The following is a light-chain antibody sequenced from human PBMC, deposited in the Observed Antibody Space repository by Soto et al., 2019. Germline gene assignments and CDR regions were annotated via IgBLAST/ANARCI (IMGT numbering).Light chain of an antibody. J-gene: IGKJ1*01. CDR2: GAS. CDR1: QTVIRN. Sequence: MVMTQSPATLSVSPGERATLSCRASQTVIRNLAWYQQKPGQTPRLLIFGASTRATGIPARFSGSGSGTEFTLTISSLQPEDFAVYYCQQYAVWPPQTFGQGTKVDIK. CDR3: QQYAVWPPQT. V-gene: IGKV3-15*01.